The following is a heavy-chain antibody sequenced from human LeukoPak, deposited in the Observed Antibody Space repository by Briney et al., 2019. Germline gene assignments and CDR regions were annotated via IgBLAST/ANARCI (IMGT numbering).Heavy chain of an antibody. J-gene: IGHJ4*02. CDR2: ISDSGDYT. CDR1: GFTFMHYA. CDR3: AKDTSIGKYCTNGVCSPFDY. D-gene: IGHD2-8*01. Sequence: PGGSLRLSCAASGFTFMHYAVNWIRQAPGQGLEWVPVISDSGDYTSYADSVRGRFTISRDNSRNTLYLQMISLRPEDTAVYYCAKDTSIGKYCTNGVCSPFDYWGQGTLVTVSS. V-gene: IGHV3-23*01.